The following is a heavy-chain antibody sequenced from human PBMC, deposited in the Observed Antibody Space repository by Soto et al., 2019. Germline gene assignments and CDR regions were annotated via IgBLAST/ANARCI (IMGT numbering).Heavy chain of an antibody. Sequence: GESLKISCKGLGYNFPDYWIAWVRQMPGKGLEYMGIIYPGDSDTRYSPSFQGQVTISADKSISTANLQWNSLEASDTAMYYCARHGEDGKTQLRLNWFDPWVKGTLVTVSS. V-gene: IGHV5-51*01. CDR3: ARHGEDGKTQLRLNWFDP. J-gene: IGHJ5*02. CDR1: GYNFPDYW. D-gene: IGHD2-21*01. CDR2: IYPGDSDT.